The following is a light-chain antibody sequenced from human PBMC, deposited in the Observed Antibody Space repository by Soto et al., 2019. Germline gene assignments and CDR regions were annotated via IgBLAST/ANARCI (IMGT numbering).Light chain of an antibody. Sequence: EIVMTQSPATLSVSPGERATLSCRASQSVGSNLAWYQQKPGQAPRLLIYGASTRAIGIPARFSGGGSGTEFTLTISSMQSEDFSIHFCQQYNNWPPDRTFGQGTKVEIK. V-gene: IGKV3-15*01. CDR1: QSVGSN. CDR3: QQYNNWPPDRT. J-gene: IGKJ1*01. CDR2: GAS.